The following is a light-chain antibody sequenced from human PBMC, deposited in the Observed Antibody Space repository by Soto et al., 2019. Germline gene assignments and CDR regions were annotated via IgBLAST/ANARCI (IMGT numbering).Light chain of an antibody. J-gene: IGLJ3*02. CDR1: RSNIGSNA. CDR3: AACDASLNARGV. CDR2: NDN. V-gene: IGLV1-44*01. Sequence: QSVLTQPPSASGTPGQRVTISCSGSRSNIGSNAVSWYQQLPGTAPKLLICNDNQRPSGVPDRFSDSQSGTSASLAISGLQSEDEADYYCAACDASLNARGVFGGGTKRTVL.